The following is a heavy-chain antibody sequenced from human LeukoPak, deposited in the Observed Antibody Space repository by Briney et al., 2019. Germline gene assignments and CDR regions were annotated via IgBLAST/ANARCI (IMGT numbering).Heavy chain of an antibody. J-gene: IGHJ6*02. CDR2: INHNGNVN. V-gene: IGHV3-7*03. CDR3: ARGGGLDV. D-gene: IGHD3-16*01. CDR1: GFTFREFA. Sequence: GGSLRLSCTSSGFTFREFAVSWFRQAPGKGLEWVASINHNGNVNYYVDSVKGRFTISRDNAKNSLYLQMSNLRAEDTAVYFCARGGGLDVWGQGATVTVPS.